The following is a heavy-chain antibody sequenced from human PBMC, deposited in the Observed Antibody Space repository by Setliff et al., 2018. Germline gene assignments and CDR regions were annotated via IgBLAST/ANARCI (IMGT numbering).Heavy chain of an antibody. V-gene: IGHV4-61*08. CDR3: AREQWLDPPGYYYMDV. Sequence: SETLSLTCTVSGGSISSGDYYWSWIRQPPGKGLEWIGYIYYSGSTHYNPSLKSRVTMSIDTPKNQFSLKLNSVTATDMAVYYCAREQWLDPPGYYYMDVWAKGTTVTVSS. CDR1: GGSISSGDYY. J-gene: IGHJ6*03. CDR2: IYYSGST. D-gene: IGHD6-19*01.